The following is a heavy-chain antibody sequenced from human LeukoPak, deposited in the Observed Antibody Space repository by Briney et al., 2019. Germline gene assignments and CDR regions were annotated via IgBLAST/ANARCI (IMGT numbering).Heavy chain of an antibody. CDR3: ATDLGSTWYNYYFDY. J-gene: IGHJ4*02. V-gene: IGHV3-15*01. Sequence: GGSLRLSCAVSGFTFTNAWMSWVRQAPGKGLEWVGRIKSTAHGGATDYAAPVKGRFSISRDDSENTLYLQLNNLTTEDTAVYYCATDLGSTWYNYYFDYWGQGTLVTVSS. CDR1: GFTFTNAW. D-gene: IGHD6-13*01. CDR2: IKSTAHGGAT.